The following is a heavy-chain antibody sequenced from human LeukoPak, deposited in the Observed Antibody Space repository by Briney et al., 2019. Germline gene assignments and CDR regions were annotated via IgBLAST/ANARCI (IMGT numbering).Heavy chain of an antibody. V-gene: IGHV4-34*01. J-gene: IGHJ5*02. D-gene: IGHD2-15*01. Sequence: SETLSLTCAVYGGSFSGYYWSWIRQPPGKGLEWIGEINHSGSANYNPSLKSRVTISVDKSKNQFSLKLSSVTAADTAVYYCARVVAALGNWFDPWGQGTLVTVSS. CDR2: INHSGSA. CDR3: ARVVAALGNWFDP. CDR1: GGSFSGYY.